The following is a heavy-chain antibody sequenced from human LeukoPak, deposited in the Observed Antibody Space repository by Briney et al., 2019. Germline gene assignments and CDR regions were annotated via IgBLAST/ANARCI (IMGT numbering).Heavy chain of an antibody. CDR2: ITSNGGTT. CDR1: GLTFRSYG. D-gene: IGHD4-23*01. J-gene: IGHJ4*02. V-gene: IGHV3-64*01. CDR3: ARGIRWASDY. Sequence: GGSLRLSCAASGLTFRSYGMVWVRQAPGKGLEYVSGITSNGGTTYYGNSVKGRFTISRDNSKDTLYLQMGSLRTEDMAVYYCARGIRWASDYWGQGTLVTVAS.